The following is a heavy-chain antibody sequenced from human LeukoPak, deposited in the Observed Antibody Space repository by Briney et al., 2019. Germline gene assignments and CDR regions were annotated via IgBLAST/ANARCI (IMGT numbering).Heavy chain of an antibody. Sequence: GGSLRLSCAASGFIVSTNYMSWVRQAPGKGLEWVSVIYDDGSAYYADSVKGRFTISRDNSQNTVSLQIISLRAEDTAVYYCVRISLVTQTSYGHFDYWGQGTLVTVSS. CDR2: IYDDGSA. V-gene: IGHV3-53*01. D-gene: IGHD5-18*01. CDR3: VRISLVTQTSYGHFDY. CDR1: GFIVSTNY. J-gene: IGHJ4*02.